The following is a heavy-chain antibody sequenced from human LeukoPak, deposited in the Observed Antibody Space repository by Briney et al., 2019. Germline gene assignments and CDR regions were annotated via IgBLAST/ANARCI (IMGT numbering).Heavy chain of an antibody. CDR2: INPSGGST. D-gene: IGHD3-10*01. CDR3: ARDGQGYYGSGSYYMDV. CDR1: GYTFTSYY. Sequence: ASVKVSCKASGYTFTSYYMHWVRQAPGQGLEWMGIINPSGGSTSYAQKFQGRVTMTRDMSTSTVYMELSSLRSEDTAVYYCARDGQGYYGSGSYYMDVWGKGTTVTISS. J-gene: IGHJ6*03. V-gene: IGHV1-46*01.